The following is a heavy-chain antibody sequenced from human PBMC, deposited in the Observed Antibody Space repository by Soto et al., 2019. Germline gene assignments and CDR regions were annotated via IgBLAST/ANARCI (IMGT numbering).Heavy chain of an antibody. CDR1: GYTFTSYG. CDR3: AISIAAAGLADY. D-gene: IGHD6-13*01. Sequence: GGPVKVSCKASGYTFTSYGISWVRQTPGQGLEWMGWISAYNGNTNYAQKLQGRVTMTTDTSTSTAYMELRSLRSDDTAVYYCAISIAAAGLADYWGQGTLVTVSS. CDR2: ISAYNGNT. V-gene: IGHV1-18*04. J-gene: IGHJ4*02.